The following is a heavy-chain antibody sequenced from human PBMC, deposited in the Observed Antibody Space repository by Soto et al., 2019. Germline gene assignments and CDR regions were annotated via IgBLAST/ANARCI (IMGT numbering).Heavy chain of an antibody. J-gene: IGHJ6*03. D-gene: IGHD3-10*01. CDR2: IYYSGST. Sequence: PSETLSLTCTVSGGSISSYYWSWIRQPPGKGLEWIGYIYYSGSTNYNPSLKSRVTISVDTSKNQFSLKLSSVTAADTTVYYCARAYYYGSGSYYIGRGYYYYYMDVWGKGTSVTVSS. V-gene: IGHV4-59*01. CDR3: ARAYYYGSGSYYIGRGYYYYYMDV. CDR1: GGSISSYY.